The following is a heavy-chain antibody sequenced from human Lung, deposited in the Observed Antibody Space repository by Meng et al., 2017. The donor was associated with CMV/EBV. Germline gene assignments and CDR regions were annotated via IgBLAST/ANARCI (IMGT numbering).Heavy chain of an antibody. D-gene: IGHD1-26*01. J-gene: IGHJ4*02. V-gene: IGHV4-39*07. CDR3: AISGPYKGALEH. CDR2: IYYSGST. CDR1: GGSISSSSYY. Sequence: SETLSLTCTVSGGSISSSSYYWGWIRQPPGKGLEWIGSIYYSGSTYYNPSLKSRVTISVDNTKSSLYLQMNSLRAEDTAVYFCAISGPYKGALEHWGQGTLVTVSS.